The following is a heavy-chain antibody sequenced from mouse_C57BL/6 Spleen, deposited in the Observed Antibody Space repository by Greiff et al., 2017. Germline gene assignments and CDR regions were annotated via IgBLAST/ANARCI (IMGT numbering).Heavy chain of an antibody. CDR1: GYTFTSYG. CDR2: IYPRSGNT. Sequence: VQVVESGAELARPGASVKLSCKASGYTFTSYGISWVKQRTGQGLEWIGEIYPRSGNTYYNEKFKGKATLTADKSSSTAYMELRSLTSEDSAVYFCAREGLDSSGLDYWGQGTTLTVSS. V-gene: IGHV1-81*01. J-gene: IGHJ2*01. D-gene: IGHD3-2*02. CDR3: AREGLDSSGLDY.